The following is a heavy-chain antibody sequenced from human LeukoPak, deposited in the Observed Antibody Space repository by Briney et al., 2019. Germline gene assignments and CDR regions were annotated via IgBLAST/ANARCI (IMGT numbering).Heavy chain of an antibody. Sequence: ASVTVSCKASGYTFTGYYMHWVRQAPGQGLEWMGWINPNSGGTNYAQKFQGRVTMTRDTSISTAYMELSRLRSDDTAVYYCARGRSGWHRNFDYWGQGTLVTVSS. V-gene: IGHV1-2*02. J-gene: IGHJ4*02. D-gene: IGHD6-19*01. CDR2: INPNSGGT. CDR3: ARGRSGWHRNFDY. CDR1: GYTFTGYY.